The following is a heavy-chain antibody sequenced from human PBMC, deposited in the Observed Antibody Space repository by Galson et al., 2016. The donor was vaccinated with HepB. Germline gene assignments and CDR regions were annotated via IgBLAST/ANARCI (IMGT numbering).Heavy chain of an antibody. CDR1: GFTFSSYG. D-gene: IGHD5-18*01. Sequence: SLRLSCAASGFTFSSYGTHWVRQAPGKGLEWVAVISYYGSDKYYADSVKGRFTISRDNSKNTLYLQMNSLRAEDTAVYYCAKDRQLWVGRIDYWGQGTLVTVSS. V-gene: IGHV3-30*18. J-gene: IGHJ4*02. CDR2: ISYYGSDK. CDR3: AKDRQLWVGRIDY.